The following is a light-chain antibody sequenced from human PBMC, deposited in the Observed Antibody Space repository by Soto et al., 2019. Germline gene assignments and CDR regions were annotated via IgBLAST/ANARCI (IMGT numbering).Light chain of an antibody. CDR1: QSITSW. V-gene: IGKV1-5*03. CDR2: KAS. J-gene: IGKJ4*01. Sequence: DIQMTQSPSTLSASVGDRVTITCRASQSITSWLAWYQQKPGIAPNLLIYKASSLESGVPSRFSGSGSGTEFTLTISSLQPDDFATYNCQQYNSYSLTFGGGTKVEIK. CDR3: QQYNSYSLT.